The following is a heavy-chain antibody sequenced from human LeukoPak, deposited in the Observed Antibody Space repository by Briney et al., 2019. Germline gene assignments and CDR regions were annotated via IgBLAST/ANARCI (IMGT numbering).Heavy chain of an antibody. Sequence: GGSLRLSCAASGFTFSSYSMNWVRQAPGKGLGWVSGISRIGGSTHYADSVKGRFTISRDNSKNILYLQMNSLRAEDTALYYCAKDFVGTGNFRGGDYWGQGTLVTVSS. CDR2: ISRIGGST. J-gene: IGHJ4*02. D-gene: IGHD1-1*01. CDR1: GFTFSSYS. CDR3: AKDFVGTGNFRGGDY. V-gene: IGHV3-23*01.